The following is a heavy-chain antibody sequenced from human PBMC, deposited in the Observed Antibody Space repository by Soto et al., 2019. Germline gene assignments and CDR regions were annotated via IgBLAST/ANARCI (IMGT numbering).Heavy chain of an antibody. J-gene: IGHJ3*02. D-gene: IGHD5-12*01. Sequence: PGGSLRLSCAASGFTFSSYAMSWVRQAPGKGLEWVSAISGSGGSTYYADSVKGRFTISRDNSKNTLYLQMNSLRAEDTAVYYCAKDQGEGGYDLDDAFDIWGQGTMVTGS. CDR2: ISGSGGST. CDR3: AKDQGEGGYDLDDAFDI. V-gene: IGHV3-23*01. CDR1: GFTFSSYA.